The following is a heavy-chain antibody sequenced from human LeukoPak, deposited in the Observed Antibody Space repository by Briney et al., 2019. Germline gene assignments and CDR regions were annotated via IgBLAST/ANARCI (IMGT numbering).Heavy chain of an antibody. CDR3: ARWAANQGQLWFDY. D-gene: IGHD5-18*01. J-gene: IGHJ4*02. CDR2: IYPGDSDT. V-gene: IGHV5-51*01. CDR1: GYSFTSYW. Sequence: GESLKISCKGSGYSFTSYWIGWVRQMPGKGLEWMGIIYPGDSDTRYSPSFQGQVTISADKSISTAYLQWSSLKASDTAMYYCARWAANQGQLWFDYWAREPWSPSPQ.